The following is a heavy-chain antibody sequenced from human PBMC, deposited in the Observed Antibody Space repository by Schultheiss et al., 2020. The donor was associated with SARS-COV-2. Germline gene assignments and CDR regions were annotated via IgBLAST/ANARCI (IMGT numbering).Heavy chain of an antibody. CDR2: IYNDGSNT. J-gene: IGHJ2*01. D-gene: IGHD6-13*01. CDR1: GFTFSSSG. CDR3: AKAYSSSWYDVSYWYFDL. Sequence: GGSLRLSCAASGFTFSSSGMHWVRQAPGKGLEWVAFIYNDGSNTYYSDSVKGRFTISRDNSKNTLYLQMNSLRAEDTAVYYCAKAYSSSWYDVSYWYFDLWGRGTLVTVSS. V-gene: IGHV3-30*02.